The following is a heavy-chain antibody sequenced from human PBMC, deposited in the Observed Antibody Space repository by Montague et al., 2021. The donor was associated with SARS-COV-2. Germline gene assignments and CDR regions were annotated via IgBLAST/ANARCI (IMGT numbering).Heavy chain of an antibody. CDR2: ISYSGST. V-gene: IGHV4-59*11. D-gene: IGHD3-10*01. Sequence: SETLSLTCTVSDVPTSAHFWSWIRQSPGKGLEWIGYISYSGSTKYSPSLTSRVTISLGSSMKHLSLELRSVTAADTAVYYCAREQPLAPRGFGVDAWGRGTTVIVTS. J-gene: IGHJ6*02. CDR1: DVPTSAHF. CDR3: AREQPLAPRGFGVDA.